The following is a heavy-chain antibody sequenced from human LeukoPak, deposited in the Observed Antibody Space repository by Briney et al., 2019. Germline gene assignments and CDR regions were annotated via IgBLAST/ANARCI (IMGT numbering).Heavy chain of an antibody. D-gene: IGHD3-16*01. Sequence: GGSLRLSCAASGFTFSDYYMNWIRQAPGKGLEWVSYISSSGTTIYYADSVKGRFTISRDNAKNSLYLQMNSLRAEDTAVYYCARGKSRDYNFDYWGQGTLVTVSS. CDR1: GFTFSDYY. J-gene: IGHJ4*02. CDR2: ISSSGTTI. V-gene: IGHV3-11*01. CDR3: ARGKSRDYNFDY.